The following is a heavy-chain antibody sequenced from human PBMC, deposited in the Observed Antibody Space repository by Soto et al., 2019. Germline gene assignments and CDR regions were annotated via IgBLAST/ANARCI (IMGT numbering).Heavy chain of an antibody. J-gene: IGHJ6*02. D-gene: IGHD6-6*01. CDR3: ARSEYSSSTNYYYGMDV. V-gene: IGHV1-69*13. Sequence: VKVSCKACGGTFISYAISGLRQAPGQGLEWMGGIIPIFGTATCAQKSQGRVTITADESTSTAYMELSSLRSEDTAVYYCARSEYSSSTNYYYGMDVWGQGTTVTVSS. CDR1: GGTFISYA. CDR2: IIPIFGTA.